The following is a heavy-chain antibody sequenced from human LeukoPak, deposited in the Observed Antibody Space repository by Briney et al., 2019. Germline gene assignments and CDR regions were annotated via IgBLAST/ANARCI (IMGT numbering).Heavy chain of an antibody. D-gene: IGHD5-12*01. CDR3: ARDRRRDGYNSGHDY. Sequence: SVKVSCKASGGTFSSYAISWVRQAPGQGLEWMGRIIPILGIANYAQKFQGRVTITADKSTSTAYMELSTLRSEDTAVYYCARDRRRDGYNSGHDYWGQGTLVTVSS. J-gene: IGHJ4*02. CDR2: IIPILGIA. CDR1: GGTFSSYA. V-gene: IGHV1-69*04.